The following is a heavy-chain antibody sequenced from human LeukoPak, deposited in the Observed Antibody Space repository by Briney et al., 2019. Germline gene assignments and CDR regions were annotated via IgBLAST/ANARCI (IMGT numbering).Heavy chain of an antibody. Sequence: SETLSLTCAVSGSSISSNNWWGWIRQPPGKGLEWIGYIYYSGNTDYNPSLKSRVTVSVDTSKNQFSLKLRSVTAVDTAVYYCARYSGSQGWFDPWGQGTLVTVSS. CDR1: GSSISSNNW. J-gene: IGHJ5*02. CDR3: ARYSGSQGWFDP. D-gene: IGHD1-26*01. V-gene: IGHV4-28*01. CDR2: IYYSGNT.